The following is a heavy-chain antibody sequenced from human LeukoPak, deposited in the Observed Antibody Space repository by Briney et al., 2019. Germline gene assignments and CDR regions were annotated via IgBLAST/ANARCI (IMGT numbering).Heavy chain of an antibody. CDR2: INSHGSST. CDR3: ARDLYRIVVVPHYFAF. CDR1: GFTFSSYW. D-gene: IGHD3-22*01. V-gene: IGHV3-74*01. Sequence: GGTLRLSCAASGFTFSSYWMHWVRQAPGKGLVLVSRINSHGSSTSYADSVKGRVTISRDNAKNTLYLRMNSLRAEDTAVYYCARDLYRIVVVPHYFAFWGQGTLVTVPS. J-gene: IGHJ4*02.